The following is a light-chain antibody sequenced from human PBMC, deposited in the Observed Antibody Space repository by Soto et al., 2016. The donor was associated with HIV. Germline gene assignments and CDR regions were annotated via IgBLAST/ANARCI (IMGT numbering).Light chain of an antibody. Sequence: SYELTQPPSVSVSPGQTASITCSGDKLGDKYACWYQQKPGQSPVLVIHQDYKRPPGIPERFSGSNSGNTATLTISGTQAMDEADYYCQAWDSSTDWVFGGGTKLTVL. CDR1: KLGDKY. CDR3: QAWDSSTDWV. CDR2: QDY. J-gene: IGLJ3*02. V-gene: IGLV3-1*01.